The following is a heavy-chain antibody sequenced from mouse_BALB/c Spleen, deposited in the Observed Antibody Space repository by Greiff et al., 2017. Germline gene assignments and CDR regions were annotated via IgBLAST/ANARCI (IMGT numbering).Heavy chain of an antibody. V-gene: IGHV5-12-2*01. CDR3: ARHLITTASMDY. CDR1: GFTFSSYT. D-gene: IGHD1-2*01. CDR2: ISNGGGST. Sequence: EVQRVESGGGLVQPGGSLKLSCAASGFTFSSYTMSWVRQTPEKRLEWVAYISNGGGSTYYPDTVKGRFTISRDNAKNTLYLQMSSLKSEDTAMYYCARHLITTASMDYWGQGTSVTVSS. J-gene: IGHJ4*01.